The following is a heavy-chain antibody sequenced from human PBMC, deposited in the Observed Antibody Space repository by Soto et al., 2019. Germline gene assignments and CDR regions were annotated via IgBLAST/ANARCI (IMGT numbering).Heavy chain of an antibody. D-gene: IGHD6-6*01. V-gene: IGHV1-18*04. CDR2: ISAYNGNT. J-gene: IGHJ4*02. CDR3: ARDPGIAARLPIDY. Sequence: QVPLVQSGAEVKKPGASVKVSCKASGYTFTSYGISWVRQAPGQGLEWMGWISAYNGNTNYAQKLQGRVTMTTDTSTSTDYMELRSLRSDDTAVYSCARDPGIAARLPIDYWGQGTLVTVSS. CDR1: GYTFTSYG.